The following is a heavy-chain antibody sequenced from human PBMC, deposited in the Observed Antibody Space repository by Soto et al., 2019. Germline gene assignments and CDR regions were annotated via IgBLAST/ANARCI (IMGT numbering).Heavy chain of an antibody. D-gene: IGHD2-8*01. CDR2: IYYSGTT. J-gene: IGHJ4*02. CDR3: ARRALPQCINGVCYKDGFWDY. CDR1: GGSVSSGGYY. V-gene: IGHV4-31*03. Sequence: SETLSLTCTDSGGSVSSGGYYWSWIRQHPGTGLEWIGYIYYSGTTYFNPSLKSRASISLDTSKNEFSLKLTSVTAADTAVYYCARRALPQCINGVCYKDGFWDYWGQGALVTVSS.